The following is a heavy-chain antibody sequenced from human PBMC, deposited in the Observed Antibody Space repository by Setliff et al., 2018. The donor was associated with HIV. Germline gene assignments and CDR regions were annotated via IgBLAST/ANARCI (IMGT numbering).Heavy chain of an antibody. CDR2: LHSLGSSRVSGTP. CDR3: ARGLSSQTYWGTRPLGLDY. Sequence: SETLSLTCSVSSGSMTGHYWTWVRQPPGKGLEWIGYLHSLGSSRVSGTPNYSPSLKSRITISLDTSKRQFSLTMTSVTASDTAVYYCARGLSSQTYWGTRPLGLDYWGQGSLVTVSS. D-gene: IGHD2-2*01. CDR1: SGSMTGHY. V-gene: IGHV4-4*08. J-gene: IGHJ4*01.